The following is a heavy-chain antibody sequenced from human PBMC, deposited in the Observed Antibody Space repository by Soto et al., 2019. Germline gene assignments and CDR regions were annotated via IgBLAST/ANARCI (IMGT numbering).Heavy chain of an antibody. V-gene: IGHV4-59*08. CDR1: GCSISSYY. Sequence: SETLSLTCTVSGCSISSYYWSWIRQPPGKGLKRIGYIYYSGSTNYNPSIKSRVTISVDTSKNQFSLKLSSVTAADTAVYYCARHGPQSIAAPYYMDVWGKGTTVTVSS. CDR2: IYYSGST. CDR3: ARHGPQSIAAPYYMDV. J-gene: IGHJ6*03. D-gene: IGHD6-6*01.